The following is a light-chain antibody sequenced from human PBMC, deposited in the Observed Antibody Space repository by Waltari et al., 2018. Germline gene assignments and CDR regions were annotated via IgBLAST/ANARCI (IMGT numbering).Light chain of an antibody. Sequence: DIQMTQSPSSLSASVGDRVTITCRASQSISSYLNWYQQKPGKAPKILIYAASSLQSGVPSRFSGSGSGTDFTLTISSLQPEDFATYYCQQSYSTPGTFGQGTKLEIK. CDR2: AAS. V-gene: IGKV1-39*01. CDR3: QQSYSTPGT. J-gene: IGKJ2*01. CDR1: QSISSY.